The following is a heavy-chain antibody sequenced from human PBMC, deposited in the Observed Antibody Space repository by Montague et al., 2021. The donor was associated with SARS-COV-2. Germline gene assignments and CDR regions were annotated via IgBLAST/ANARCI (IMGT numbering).Heavy chain of an antibody. D-gene: IGHD6-13*01. CDR3: ASWSESDSWYQASLDY. CDR2: IFHSGTT. J-gene: IGHJ4*02. Sequence: TLSLTCAVSGDSISSSYWWNWVRQSPGKGLGWIGEIFHSGTTNYNPSLKSRITISVDKSRNQFSLRLSSVTAADTAIYYCASWSESDSWYQASLDYWGQGTLITVSS. V-gene: IGHV4-4*02. CDR1: GDSISSSYW.